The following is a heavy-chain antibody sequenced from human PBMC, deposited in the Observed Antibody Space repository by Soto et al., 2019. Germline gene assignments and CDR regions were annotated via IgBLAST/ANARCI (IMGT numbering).Heavy chain of an antibody. J-gene: IGHJ6*02. CDR2: IIPIFGTA. D-gene: IGHD1-1*01. CDR3: ARSLGLEYYYGMAV. Sequence: QVQLVQSGAEVKKPGSSVMVSCKASGGTFSTYAISWVRQAPGQGLEWMGGIIPIFGTASYAQKFQGRGPMTADESRSTAYMGLRSLTSEDTAVYYCARSLGLEYYYGMAVGGQGPPVPVSS. CDR1: GGTFSTYA. V-gene: IGHV1-69*12.